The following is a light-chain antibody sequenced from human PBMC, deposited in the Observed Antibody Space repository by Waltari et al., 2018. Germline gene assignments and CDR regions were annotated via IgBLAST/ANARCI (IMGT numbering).Light chain of an antibody. CDR3: QVWDSSSDHPGV. V-gene: IGLV3-21*04. Sequence: SYVLTQPPSVSVAPGKTARITCGGNNIGSKSVHWYQQKPGQAPVLVIYYDSDRPSGIPERFSGSNSGNTATLGISRVEAGDGADYYCQVWDSSSDHPGVFGGGTELTVL. CDR1: NIGSKS. CDR2: YDS. J-gene: IGLJ3*02.